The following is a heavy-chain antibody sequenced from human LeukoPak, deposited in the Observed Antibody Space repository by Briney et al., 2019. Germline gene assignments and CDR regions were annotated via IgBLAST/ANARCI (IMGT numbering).Heavy chain of an antibody. CDR2: ISSSSSTI. J-gene: IGHJ4*02. Sequence: PGWSLRLSCAASGFTFSSYSMNWVRQAPGKGLEWVSYISSSSSTIYYADSVKGRFTISRDNAKNSLYLQMNSLRAEDTAVYYCARERSGYYPSFFDYWGQGTLVTVSS. CDR3: ARERSGYYPSFFDY. D-gene: IGHD3-22*01. V-gene: IGHV3-48*01. CDR1: GFTFSSYS.